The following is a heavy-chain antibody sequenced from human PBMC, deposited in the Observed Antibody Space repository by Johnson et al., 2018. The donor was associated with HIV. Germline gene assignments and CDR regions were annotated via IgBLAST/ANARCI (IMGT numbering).Heavy chain of an antibody. J-gene: IGHJ3*02. CDR2: ISWDGGST. CDR3: ARDGDHFWRGYDAFDI. Sequence: VQLVESGGVVVQPGGSLRLSCAASGFTFDDYAMHWVRQAPGKGLEWVSVISWDGGSTYYADSVKGRFTISRDNAKKSLYLHMNSLRVDDTALYYCARDGDHFWRGYDAFDIWGQGTMVTVSS. CDR1: GFTFDDYA. D-gene: IGHD3-3*02. V-gene: IGHV3-43D*03.